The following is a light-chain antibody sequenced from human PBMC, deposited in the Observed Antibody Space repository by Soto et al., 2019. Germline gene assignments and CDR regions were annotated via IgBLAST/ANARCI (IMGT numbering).Light chain of an antibody. J-gene: IGKJ5*01. V-gene: IGKV3D-15*01. CDR3: QQYNNWPAIT. CDR2: GAS. CDR1: QSVRSN. Sequence: EIVMTQSPATLSVSPGERATFSCRASQSVRSNFAWYQQKPGQAPRLLIYGASTRATGIPARFSGSGSGTEFTLTISSLQSEDFAVYYCQQYNNWPAITFGQGTRMAIK.